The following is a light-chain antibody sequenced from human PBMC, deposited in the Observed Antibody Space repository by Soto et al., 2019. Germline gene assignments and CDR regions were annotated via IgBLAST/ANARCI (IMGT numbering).Light chain of an antibody. Sequence: DIQMTQSPSSLSASVGDRVTMTCRASQDIRHYLSWYQQKPGKAPKLLIYGASSLQSGVPPRFSGSGSGTDFTLTINSLQPEDFATYYCQQSYSFPSFGPGTKVDHK. CDR3: QQSYSFPS. CDR1: QDIRHY. J-gene: IGKJ3*01. V-gene: IGKV1-39*01. CDR2: GAS.